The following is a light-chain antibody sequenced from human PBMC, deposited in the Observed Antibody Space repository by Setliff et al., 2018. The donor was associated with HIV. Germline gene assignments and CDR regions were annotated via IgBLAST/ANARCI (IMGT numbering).Light chain of an antibody. CDR2: DVS. Sequence: QSVLTQPASVSGSPGQSITISCTGTSSDVGGYNYVSWYQQHPGKAPKLMIYDVSKRPSGVSNRFSGSKSGNTASLTISGLQAGDEADYYCSSYTSSSTRVFGTGTKVTVL. V-gene: IGLV2-14*01. CDR1: SSDVGGYNY. CDR3: SSYTSSSTRV. J-gene: IGLJ1*01.